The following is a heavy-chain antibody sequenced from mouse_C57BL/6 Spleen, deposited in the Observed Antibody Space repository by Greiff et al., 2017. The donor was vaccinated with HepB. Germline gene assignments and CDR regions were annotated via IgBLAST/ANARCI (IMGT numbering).Heavy chain of an antibody. Sequence: QVQLQQSGAELVRPGTSVKVSCKASGYAFTNYLIEWVKQRPGQGLEWIGVINPGSGGTNYNEKFKGKATLTADKSSSTAYMQLSSLTSEDSAVYFCARSPYYYGSSRYWYFDVWGTVTTVTVSS. D-gene: IGHD1-1*01. CDR2: INPGSGGT. CDR3: ARSPYYYGSSRYWYFDV. J-gene: IGHJ1*03. CDR1: GYAFTNYL. V-gene: IGHV1-54*01.